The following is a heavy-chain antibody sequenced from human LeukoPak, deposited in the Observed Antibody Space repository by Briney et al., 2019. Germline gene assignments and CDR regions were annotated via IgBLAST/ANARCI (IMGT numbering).Heavy chain of an antibody. J-gene: IGHJ5*02. CDR1: GYTFTGYY. CDR3: ARAHIIVVPAARTRSDWFDP. V-gene: IGHV1-2*02. CDR2: INPNSGGT. D-gene: IGHD2-2*01. Sequence: GGSLRLSCAASGYTFTGYYMHWVRRAPGQGLEWMGWINPNSGGTNYAQKFQGRVTMTRDTSISTAYMELSRLRSDDTAVYYCARAHIIVVPAARTRSDWFDPWGQGTLVTVSS.